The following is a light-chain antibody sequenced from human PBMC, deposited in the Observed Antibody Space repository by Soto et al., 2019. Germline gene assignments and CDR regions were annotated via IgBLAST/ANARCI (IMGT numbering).Light chain of an antibody. CDR1: QYINTR. Sequence: EIVLTQSPATLSSFPGDRVTLSCRASQYINTRLAWYQHRPGQAPRLLIYQTSLRAAGIPARFSGSVSGSDFILTINRLEPEDFAVYYCQQYGSSHTFGQGTRLEIK. CDR3: QQYGSSHT. CDR2: QTS. V-gene: IGKV3-20*01. J-gene: IGKJ5*01.